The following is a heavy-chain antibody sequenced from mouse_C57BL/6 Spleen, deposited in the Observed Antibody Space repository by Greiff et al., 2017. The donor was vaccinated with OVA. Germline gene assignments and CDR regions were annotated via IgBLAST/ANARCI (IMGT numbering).Heavy chain of an antibody. D-gene: IGHD2-3*01. J-gene: IGHJ2*01. V-gene: IGHV8-8*01. CDR3: ARISPPDGYFYYFDY. Sequence: QVTLKESGPGILQPSQTLSLTCSFSGFSLSTFGMGVGWIRQPSGKGLEWLAHIWWDDDKYYNPALTSRLTIFKDTSKKQVFLKIANVDTAYTATYYCARISPPDGYFYYFDYWGQGTTLTVSS. CDR2: IWWDDDK. CDR1: GFSLSTFGMG.